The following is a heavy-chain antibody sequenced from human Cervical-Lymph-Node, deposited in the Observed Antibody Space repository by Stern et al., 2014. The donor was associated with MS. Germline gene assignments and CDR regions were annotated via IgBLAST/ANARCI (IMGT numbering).Heavy chain of an antibody. CDR3: GKQVRE. Sequence: VQLQESGPGLVKPSETLSLTCTVSGGSVSSDAYYWSWIRQSPGKGLDWIGYIYHSGSSSYNPSLKSRVTMSVDTSKNQFSLRLTSVTAADTAVYYCGKQVREWGRGTLVTVSS. V-gene: IGHV4-61*08. CDR1: GGSVSSDAYY. J-gene: IGHJ4*02. CDR2: IYHSGSS.